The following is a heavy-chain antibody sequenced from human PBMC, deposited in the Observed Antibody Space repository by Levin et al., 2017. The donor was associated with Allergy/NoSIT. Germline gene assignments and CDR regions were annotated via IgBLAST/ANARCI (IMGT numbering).Heavy chain of an antibody. V-gene: IGHV3-23*01. CDR2: ISGSGGNT. CDR3: AKHRMTTATLNWFGS. CDR1: GFSFRSYA. J-gene: IGHJ5*01. Sequence: GESLKISCAASGFSFRSYAMTWIRQAPGKGLEWVSGISGSGGNTFYADSVKGRFTISRDNSKNTLYLQMNNLRPDDTALYYCAKHRMTTATLNWFGSWGQGTLVTVSS. D-gene: IGHD4-17*01.